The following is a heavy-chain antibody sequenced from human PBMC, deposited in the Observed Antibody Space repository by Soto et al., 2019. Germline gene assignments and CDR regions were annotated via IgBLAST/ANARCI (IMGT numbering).Heavy chain of an antibody. D-gene: IGHD5-18*01. CDR1: GYTLTSYG. CDR2: ISAYNGNT. J-gene: IGHJ4*02. V-gene: IGHV1-18*01. CDR3: ARDSEVGIQLWLLPHY. Sequence: GASVKVSCKASGYTLTSYGISWVRQAPGQGLEWMGWISAYNGNTNYAQKLQGRVTMTTDTSTSTAYMELRSLRSDDTAVYYCARDSEVGIQLWLLPHYWGQGTLVTVSS.